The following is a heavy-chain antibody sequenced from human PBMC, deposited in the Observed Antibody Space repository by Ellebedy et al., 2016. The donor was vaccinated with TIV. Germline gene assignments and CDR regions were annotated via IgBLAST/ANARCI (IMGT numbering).Heavy chain of an antibody. V-gene: IGHV3-23*01. Sequence: GESLKISCAASGLPLTSYAMNWVRQGPGKGLEWVSTNRDSGGSTYYADPVKGRFTISRDNSKNTLYLQMSSLRVEDTAVYYCAKRDWGYWGQGTLVTVSS. CDR3: AKRDWGY. D-gene: IGHD7-27*01. J-gene: IGHJ4*02. CDR2: NRDSGGST. CDR1: GLPLTSYA.